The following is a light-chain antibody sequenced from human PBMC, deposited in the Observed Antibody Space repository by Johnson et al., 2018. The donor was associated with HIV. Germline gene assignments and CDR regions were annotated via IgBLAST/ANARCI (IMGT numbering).Light chain of an antibody. V-gene: IGLV1-51*02. CDR2: ENN. Sequence: QSVLTQPPSVSAAPGQKVTISCSGSSSNIGNNYVSWYQQLPGTAPKLLIYENNKRPSGIPDRFSGSKSGTSATLGITGLQTGDEADYYCGTWDSSLSAYYVFRTGKKV. J-gene: IGLJ1*01. CDR3: GTWDSSLSAYYV. CDR1: SSNIGNNY.